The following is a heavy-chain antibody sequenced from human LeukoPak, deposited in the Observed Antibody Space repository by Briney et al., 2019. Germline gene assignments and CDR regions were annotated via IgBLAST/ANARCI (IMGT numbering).Heavy chain of an antibody. D-gene: IGHD4-23*01. CDR2: IYTSGGT. J-gene: IGHJ4*02. V-gene: IGHV4-4*07. CDR3: ARDRTGGPLFDY. Sequence: PSETLSLTCTVSGGSISSYYWSWTRQPAGKGLEWIGRIYTSGGTNYNPSLKSRVTMSIDTSKNQFSLKLNSVTPEDTAVYYCARDRTGGPLFDYWGQGTLVTVSS. CDR1: GGSISSYY.